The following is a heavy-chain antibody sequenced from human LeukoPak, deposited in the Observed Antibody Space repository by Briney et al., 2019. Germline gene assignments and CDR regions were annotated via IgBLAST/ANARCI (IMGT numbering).Heavy chain of an antibody. D-gene: IGHD6-13*01. Sequence: SETLSLTCAVYGGSFSGYYWSWIRQPPGKGLGWIGEINHSGSTNYNPSLKSRVTISVDTSKNQFSLKLSSVTAADTAVYYCARGAGYSSSWYSSTHLYYFDYWGQGTLVTVSS. V-gene: IGHV4-34*01. CDR1: GGSFSGYY. J-gene: IGHJ4*02. CDR3: ARGAGYSSSWYSSTHLYYFDY. CDR2: INHSGST.